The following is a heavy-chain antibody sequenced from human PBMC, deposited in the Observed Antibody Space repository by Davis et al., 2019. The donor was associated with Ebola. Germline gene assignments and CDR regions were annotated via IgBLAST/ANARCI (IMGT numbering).Heavy chain of an antibody. V-gene: IGHV1-46*01. J-gene: IGHJ3*02. Sequence: ASVKVSCKASGYTFTTYYVHWVRQAPGQGLEWMGVINPSSGDADYSQMFRGRVTMTRDTSTSTVYMDLSSLRSDDTAVHYCARDGAGHYGSGNYTAFDIWGQGTMVTVSS. D-gene: IGHD3-10*01. CDR1: GYTFTTYY. CDR3: ARDGAGHYGSGNYTAFDI. CDR2: INPSSGDA.